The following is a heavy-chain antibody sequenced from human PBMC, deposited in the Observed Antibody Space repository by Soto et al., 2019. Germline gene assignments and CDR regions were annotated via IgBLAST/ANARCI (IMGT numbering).Heavy chain of an antibody. CDR2: IYRTGST. CDR1: GGSFTRNNW. Sequence: KTSETLSLTCAVSGGSFTRNNWWTCVRQPPGQGLEWIGEIYRTGSTNYNPSLKSRVTISLDKSENQFSLKVTSLTAADTAVYYCASRDPGTSVDYWGQGTLVTVSS. D-gene: IGHD1-7*01. J-gene: IGHJ4*02. V-gene: IGHV4-4*02. CDR3: ASRDPGTSVDY.